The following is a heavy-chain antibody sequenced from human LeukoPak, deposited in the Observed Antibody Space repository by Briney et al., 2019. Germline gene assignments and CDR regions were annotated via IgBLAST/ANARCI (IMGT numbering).Heavy chain of an antibody. D-gene: IGHD3-22*01. J-gene: IGHJ6*03. CDR1: GGSFSGYY. CDR2: INHSGST. Sequence: SETLSLTCAVYGGSFSGYYWSWIRQPPGKGLEWIGEINHSGSTNYNPPLKSRVTISVDTSKNQFSLKLSSVTAADTAVYYCARDPGNYYDSSGYYYYYYMDVWGKGTTVTVSS. V-gene: IGHV4-34*01. CDR3: ARDPGNYYDSSGYYYYYYMDV.